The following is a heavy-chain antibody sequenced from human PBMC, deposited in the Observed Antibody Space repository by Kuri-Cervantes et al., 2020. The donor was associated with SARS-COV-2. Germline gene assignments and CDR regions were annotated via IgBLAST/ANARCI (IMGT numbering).Heavy chain of an antibody. Sequence: GSLRLSCTVSGGSISSYYWSWIRQPAGKGLEWIGRIYTSGSTNYNPSLKSRVTISVDTSKNQFSLKLSSVTAADTAVYYCARGRADIWGQGTMVTVSS. V-gene: IGHV4-4*07. J-gene: IGHJ3*02. CDR3: ARGRADI. CDR2: IYTSGST. CDR1: GGSISSYY.